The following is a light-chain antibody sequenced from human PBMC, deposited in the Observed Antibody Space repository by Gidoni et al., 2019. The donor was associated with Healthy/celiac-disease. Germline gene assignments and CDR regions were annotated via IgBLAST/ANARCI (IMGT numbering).Light chain of an antibody. CDR3: QVWDSSSDHWV. J-gene: IGLJ3*02. CDR1: NIGSKS. Sequence: SYVLTPPPSVSVAPGQTARITCGGNNIGSKSVHWYQQKPGQAPVLVVYDDSDRPSGIPARFSGSNSGNTATLTSSRVEAGDEADYYCQVWDSSSDHWVFGGGTKLTVL. CDR2: DDS. V-gene: IGLV3-21*02.